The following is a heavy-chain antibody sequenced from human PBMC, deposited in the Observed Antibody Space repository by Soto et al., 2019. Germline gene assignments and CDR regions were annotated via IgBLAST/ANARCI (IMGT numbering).Heavy chain of an antibody. CDR1: GGSISRSSYY. V-gene: IGHV4-39*01. J-gene: IGHJ4*02. D-gene: IGHD3-9*01. CDR3: ASARGVRYFDWLSSVSEVDY. Sequence: SETLSLTCTVSGGSISRSSYYWGWIRQPPGKGLEWIGSLYCSGSTYYNPYLKSRVTISVDTSKNQFSLKLSSVTAADTAVYYCASARGVRYFDWLSSVSEVDYWGQGTLVTVSS. CDR2: LYCSGST.